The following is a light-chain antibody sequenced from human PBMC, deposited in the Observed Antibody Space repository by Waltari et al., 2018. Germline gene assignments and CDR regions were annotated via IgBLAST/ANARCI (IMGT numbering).Light chain of an antibody. V-gene: IGLV4-69*01. CDR3: QTGGHGTWV. Sequence: QLVLTQSPSASASLGASVKLTCTLSSGHSTNIPACHHQQPEKGPRYLMKVNSDGSHSKGDGIPGRFPGSSSGAERYLTISNLQSEGEADYFCQTGGHGTWVFGGGTKLTVL. J-gene: IGLJ3*02. CDR1: SGHSTNI. CDR2: VNSDGSH.